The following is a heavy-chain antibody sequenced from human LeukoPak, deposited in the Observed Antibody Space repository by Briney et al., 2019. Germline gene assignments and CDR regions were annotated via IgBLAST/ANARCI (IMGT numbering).Heavy chain of an antibody. D-gene: IGHD3-22*01. CDR2: INPNSGGT. Sequence: ASVKVSCKASGYTFTGYYMHWVRQAPGQGLEWMGRINPNSGGTNYAQKLQGRVTMTRDTSISTAYMELSRLRSDDTAVYYCARVLYYYDSGTKEIAYYFDYWGQGTLVTVSS. V-gene: IGHV1-2*06. J-gene: IGHJ4*02. CDR3: ARVLYYYDSGTKEIAYYFDY. CDR1: GYTFTGYY.